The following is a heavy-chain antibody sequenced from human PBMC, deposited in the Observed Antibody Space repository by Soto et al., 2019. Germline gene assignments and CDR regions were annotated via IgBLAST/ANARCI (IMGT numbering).Heavy chain of an antibody. Sequence: QITLKESGPTLVKPTQTLTLTCTFSGFSLSTSGVGVGWIRQPPGKALEWLALIYWDDDKRYSPSLKSRLTITKDTSKNQVVLTMTNMDPVDTATYYCARELWFGELWETGTRAVHGMDVWGQGTTVTVSS. J-gene: IGHJ6*02. CDR2: IYWDDDK. CDR1: GFSLSTSGVG. CDR3: ARELWFGELWETGTRAVHGMDV. V-gene: IGHV2-5*02. D-gene: IGHD3-10*01.